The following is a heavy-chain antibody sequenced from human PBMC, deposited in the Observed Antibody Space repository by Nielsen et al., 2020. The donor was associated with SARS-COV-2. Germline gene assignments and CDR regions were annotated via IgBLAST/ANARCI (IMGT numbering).Heavy chain of an antibody. Sequence: GGSLKISCAASGFTFSSYSMNWVRQAPGKGLEWVSSISSSSSYIHYADSVKGRFTISRDNAKNSLYLQMNSLRAEDTAVYYCARDLSGYFDYWGQGTLVTVSS. V-gene: IGHV3-21*01. J-gene: IGHJ4*02. CDR3: ARDLSGYFDY. CDR2: ISSSSSYI. D-gene: IGHD1-26*01. CDR1: GFTFSSYS.